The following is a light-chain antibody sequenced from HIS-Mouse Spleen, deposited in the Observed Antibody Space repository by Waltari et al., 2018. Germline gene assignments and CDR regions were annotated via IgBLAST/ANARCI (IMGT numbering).Light chain of an antibody. Sequence: NFMLTQPHSVSESPGKTVTISCTGSSGSIASNYVQWYQQRPGSAPPTVIYEDNQRPSGVPDLFSGSIDSSSTSASLTISGLKTEDEADYYCQSYDSSNVVFGGGTKLTVL. CDR2: EDN. J-gene: IGLJ2*01. CDR3: QSYDSSNVV. CDR1: SGSIASNY. V-gene: IGLV6-57*02.